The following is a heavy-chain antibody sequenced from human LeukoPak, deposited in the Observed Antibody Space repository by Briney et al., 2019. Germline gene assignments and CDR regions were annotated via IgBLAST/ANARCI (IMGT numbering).Heavy chain of an antibody. CDR2: MYFSRST. CDR1: GGSISSYY. Sequence: SETLSLICTVSGGSISSYYWSWIRQPPGKGREWIGYMYFSRSTNYNPSLKSRVTISVDTSKNQFSLKLSSVTAADTAVYYCARVYYDSSDAFDIWGQGTMVTVSS. CDR3: ARVYYDSSDAFDI. J-gene: IGHJ3*02. D-gene: IGHD3-22*01. V-gene: IGHV4-59*01.